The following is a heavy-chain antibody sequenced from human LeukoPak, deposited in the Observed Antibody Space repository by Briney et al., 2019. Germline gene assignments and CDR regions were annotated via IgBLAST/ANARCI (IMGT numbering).Heavy chain of an antibody. J-gene: IGHJ4*02. V-gene: IGHV3-7*01. D-gene: IGHD3-10*01. CDR2: IKQDGREK. Sequence: GGSLRLSCAASGFTCSSYWMSWVSQAPGKGLEWVANIKQDGREKYYVDSVKGRFTISRDNAKNSLHLQRNSLRAEDPSVYYCDGESYLFDFWGQETLVPVST. CDR1: GFTCSSYW. CDR3: DGESYLFDF.